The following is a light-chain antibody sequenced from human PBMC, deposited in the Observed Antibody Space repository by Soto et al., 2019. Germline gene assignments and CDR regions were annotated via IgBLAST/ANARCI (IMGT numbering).Light chain of an antibody. CDR3: MQATQCPRT. Sequence: DIVMTQTPLSSPVTLGQPASSSCRSSQSLVHSNCNTYLSWLQQRPGQPPSLLVYQISNRLPGVPDRFSGSGAGTEFPLNISRVEADDVGVYYCMQATQCPRTFGQGTKVEIK. V-gene: IGKV2-24*01. J-gene: IGKJ1*01. CDR2: QIS. CDR1: QSLVHSNCNTY.